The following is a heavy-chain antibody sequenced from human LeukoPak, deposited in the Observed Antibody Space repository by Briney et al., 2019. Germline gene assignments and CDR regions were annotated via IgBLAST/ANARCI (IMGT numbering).Heavy chain of an antibody. CDR3: ARDKSAARGYYFDY. CDR2: ISSSSSYI. D-gene: IGHD6-6*01. Sequence: GGSLRLSCAASGFTFSSYSMNWVRQAPGKGLEWVSSISSSSSYIYYADSVKGRFTIPRDNAKNSLYLQMNSLRAEDTAVYYCARDKSAARGYYFDYWGQGTLVTVSS. J-gene: IGHJ4*02. V-gene: IGHV3-21*01. CDR1: GFTFSSYS.